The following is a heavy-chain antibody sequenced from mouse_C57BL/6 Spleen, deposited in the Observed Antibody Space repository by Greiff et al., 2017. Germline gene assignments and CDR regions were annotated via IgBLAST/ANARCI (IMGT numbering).Heavy chain of an antibody. J-gene: IGHJ4*01. Sequence: EVKVEESGGGLVQPGGSMKLSCVASGFTFSNYWMNWVRQSPEKGLEWVAQIRLKSANYATHYAESVKGRFTISRDDSKSSVYLKMNNLRAEDTGIYYGTRVKGGLYYAMDYWGQGTSVTVSS. V-gene: IGHV6-3*01. CDR2: IRLKSANYAT. CDR3: TRVKGGLYYAMDY. D-gene: IGHD1-3*01. CDR1: GFTFSNYW.